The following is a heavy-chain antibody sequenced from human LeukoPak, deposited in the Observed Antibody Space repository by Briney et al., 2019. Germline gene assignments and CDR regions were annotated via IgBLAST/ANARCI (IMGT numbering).Heavy chain of an antibody. CDR2: INTNTGDP. Sequence: ASVKVSCKAYGYTFTSYSMHWVRQAPEQGLEWMGWINTNTGDPTYVQDFTGRFVFSLDTSVSTAYLQISSLKAEDTAVYYCASVESITLPGVAKPGYYYHYGMDVWGQGTTVTVSS. D-gene: IGHD1-14*01. CDR3: ASVESITLPGVAKPGYYYHYGMDV. J-gene: IGHJ6*02. V-gene: IGHV7-4-1*02. CDR1: GYTFTSYS.